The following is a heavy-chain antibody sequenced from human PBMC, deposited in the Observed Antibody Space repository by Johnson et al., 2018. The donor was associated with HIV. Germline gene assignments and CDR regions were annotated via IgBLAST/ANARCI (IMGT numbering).Heavy chain of an antibody. Sequence: QMQLVESGGGVVQPGRSLRVSCAASGFIFSRYVMHWVRQAPGKGLEWVAVISYDGSNKYYADSVKGRCTISRDNSKNTLFLHMNSLRTEDTAIYYCARVGVSGYDLAAFDIWCRGTMVTVSS. CDR2: ISYDGSNK. J-gene: IGHJ3*02. CDR3: ARVGVSGYDLAAFDI. D-gene: IGHD5-12*01. V-gene: IGHV3-30*04. CDR1: GFIFSRYV.